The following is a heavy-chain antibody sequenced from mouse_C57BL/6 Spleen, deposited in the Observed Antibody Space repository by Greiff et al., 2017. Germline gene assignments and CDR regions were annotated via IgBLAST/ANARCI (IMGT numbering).Heavy chain of an antibody. CDR1: GFTFSSYA. Sequence: EVKLMESGGGLVKPGGSLKLSCAASGFTFSSYAMSWVRQTPEKRLEWVATISDGGSYTYYPDNVKGRFTISRDNAKNNLYLQMSHLKSEDTAMYYGAREDGIWAYYAMDYWGQGTSVTVSS. CDR2: ISDGGSYT. D-gene: IGHD1-1*01. J-gene: IGHJ4*01. V-gene: IGHV5-4*01. CDR3: AREDGIWAYYAMDY.